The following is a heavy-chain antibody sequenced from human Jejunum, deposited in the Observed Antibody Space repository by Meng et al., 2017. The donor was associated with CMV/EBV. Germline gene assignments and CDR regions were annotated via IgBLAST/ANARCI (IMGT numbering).Heavy chain of an antibody. J-gene: IGHJ4*02. Sequence: QVQLQESGPGLVEPSATLSLTCAVSGASVNNYYWSWIRQYAGKRLVWFGRFYSNDAYNYHHSLVSRVTMSLDKSKNQFFLHMRSVAAADKATYYCARGPGASTREGFDYWGLGTLVTVSS. CDR2: FYSNDAY. V-gene: IGHV4-4*07. D-gene: IGHD1-26*01. CDR1: GASVNNYY. CDR3: ARGPGASTREGFDY.